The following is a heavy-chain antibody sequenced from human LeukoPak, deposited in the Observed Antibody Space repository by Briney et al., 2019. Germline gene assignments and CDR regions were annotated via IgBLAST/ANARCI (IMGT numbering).Heavy chain of an antibody. CDR1: GGSISSGGYS. CDR2: IYHSGST. D-gene: IGHD3-22*01. J-gene: IGHJ5*02. Sequence: PSETLSLTCAVSGGSISSGGYSWSWIRQPPGKGLEWIGYIYHSGSTYYNPSLKSRVTISVDRSKNQFSLKLSSVTAADTAVYYCARINYYDSSGYYRWFDPWGQGTLVTVSS. V-gene: IGHV4-30-2*01. CDR3: ARINYYDSSGYYRWFDP.